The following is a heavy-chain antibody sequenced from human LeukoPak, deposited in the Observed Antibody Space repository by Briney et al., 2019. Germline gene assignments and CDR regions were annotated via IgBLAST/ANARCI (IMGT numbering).Heavy chain of an antibody. Sequence: SETLSLTCTVSGDSISINYNWGRIRQPPGEGLEWIGSIFYSGATYYSPSLKSRVTISVDTSKNQFSLKLSSLTAADTAVYYCVRHRQWLLFPDYWGQGTLVTVSS. V-gene: IGHV4-39*01. J-gene: IGHJ4*02. CDR1: GDSISINYN. CDR3: VRHRQWLLFPDY. CDR2: IFYSGAT. D-gene: IGHD6-19*01.